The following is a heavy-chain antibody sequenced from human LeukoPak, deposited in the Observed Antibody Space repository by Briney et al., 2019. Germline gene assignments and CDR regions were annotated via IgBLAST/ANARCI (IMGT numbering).Heavy chain of an antibody. CDR1: GYSISSGYY. CDR2: IYHSGST. J-gene: IGHJ4*02. V-gene: IGHV4-38-2*01. D-gene: IGHD3-22*01. Sequence: SETLSLTCAVSGYSISSGYYWGWIRQPPGKGLEWIGSIYHSGSTYYNPSLKSRVTISVDTSKNQFSLKLSSVTAADTAVYYCARMSLVVVITVFDYWAQGTLVTVSS. CDR3: ARMSLVVVITVFDY.